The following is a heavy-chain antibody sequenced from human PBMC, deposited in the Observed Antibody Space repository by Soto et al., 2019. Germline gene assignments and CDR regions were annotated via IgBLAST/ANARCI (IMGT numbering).Heavy chain of an antibody. CDR1: GFTFTDYA. CDR2: IIGSGTTT. CDR3: VKRRRSASDS. Sequence: PGGSLRLSCAASGFTFTDYAMSWVRQAPGKGLEWVSTIIGSGTTTYYADSVKGRFTISRDNSKNTLYLQMNSLRVEDTAVYYCVKRRRSASDSWGQGILVTVSS. V-gene: IGHV3-23*01. J-gene: IGHJ4*02.